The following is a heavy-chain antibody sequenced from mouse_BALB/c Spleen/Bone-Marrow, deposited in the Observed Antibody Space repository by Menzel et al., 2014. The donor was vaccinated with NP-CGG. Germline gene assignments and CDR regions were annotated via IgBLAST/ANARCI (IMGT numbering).Heavy chain of an antibody. D-gene: IGHD2-1*01. Sequence: EVQGAESGAGLVKRGGSLKLSCAASGFTFSSYTMSWVRQTPEKRLEWVATISSGGSYTYYPDSVKGRFTISRDNAKNTLYLQMSSLKSEDTAMYYCTRNGKGNYDYAMDYWGQGTPVTVSS. CDR2: ISSGGSYT. J-gene: IGHJ4*01. CDR3: TRNGKGNYDYAMDY. CDR1: GFTFSSYT. V-gene: IGHV5-6-4*01.